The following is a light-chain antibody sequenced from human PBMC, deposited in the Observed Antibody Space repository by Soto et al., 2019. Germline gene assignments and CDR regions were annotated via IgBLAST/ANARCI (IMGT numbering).Light chain of an antibody. Sequence: DIQMTQSPSTLSGSVGDRVTITCRASQTISSWLAWYQQKPGKAPKLLIYKASTLKSWVPSRFSGSGSGTEFSLTISRLQHDDFATYYCQHYKSYSEAFGQGTKVELK. V-gene: IGKV1-5*03. CDR1: QTISSW. CDR2: KAS. J-gene: IGKJ1*01. CDR3: QHYKSYSEA.